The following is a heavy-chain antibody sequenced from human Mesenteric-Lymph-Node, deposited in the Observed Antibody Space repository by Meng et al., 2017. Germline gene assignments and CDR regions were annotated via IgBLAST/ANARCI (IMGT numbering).Heavy chain of an antibody. J-gene: IGHJ4*02. CDR3: ARGILSYSSGWYGRQDYFDY. CDR2: INHSGST. Sequence: QLQLQQWGEGLLKPSETLSLPCAVYVGSFSGYYWSWIRQPPGKGLEWIGEINHSGSTNYNPSLKSRVTISVDTSKNQFSLKLSSVTAADTAVYYCARGILSYSSGWYGRQDYFDYWGQGTLVTVSS. V-gene: IGHV4-34*01. D-gene: IGHD6-19*01. CDR1: VGSFSGYY.